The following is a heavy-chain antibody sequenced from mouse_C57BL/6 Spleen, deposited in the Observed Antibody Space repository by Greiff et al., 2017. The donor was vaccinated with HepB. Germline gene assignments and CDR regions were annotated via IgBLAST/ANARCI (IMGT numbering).Heavy chain of an antibody. D-gene: IGHD2-4*01. V-gene: IGHV5-4*01. Sequence: EVHLVESGGGLVKPGGSLKLSCAASGFTFSSYAMSWVRQTPEKRLEWVATFSDGGSYTYYPDNVKGRFPISRDNAKNNLYLQMSHLKSADTAMYYCARDGGDYDGGYFDYGGQGTTLTVSS. CDR2: FSDGGSYT. CDR3: ARDGGDYDGGYFDY. CDR1: GFTFSSYA. J-gene: IGHJ2*01.